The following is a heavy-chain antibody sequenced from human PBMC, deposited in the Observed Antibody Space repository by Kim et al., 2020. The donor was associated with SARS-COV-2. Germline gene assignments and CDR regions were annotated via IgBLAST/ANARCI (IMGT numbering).Heavy chain of an antibody. D-gene: IGHD3-22*01. Sequence: ADSVKGRFTISRDNSKNTLYLQMNSLRAEDTAVYYCAKDSYYDSSGYYGYWGQGTLVTVSS. J-gene: IGHJ4*02. CDR3: AKDSYYDSSGYYGY. V-gene: IGHV3-30*02.